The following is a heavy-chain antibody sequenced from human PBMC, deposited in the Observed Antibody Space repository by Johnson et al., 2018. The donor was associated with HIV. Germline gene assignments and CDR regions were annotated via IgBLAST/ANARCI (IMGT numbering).Heavy chain of an antibody. Sequence: MLLVESGGGLVQPGGSLRLSCAASGFTFSSYWMSWVRQAPGKGLEWVANIKQDGSEKYYVDSVKGRFTISRDNAKNSLYLQMNSLRAEDTAVYYCARDRITIFGVVTLDAFDIWGQGTMVTVSS. V-gene: IGHV3-7*01. CDR2: IKQDGSEK. CDR1: GFTFSSYW. D-gene: IGHD3-3*01. J-gene: IGHJ3*02. CDR3: ARDRITIFGVVTLDAFDI.